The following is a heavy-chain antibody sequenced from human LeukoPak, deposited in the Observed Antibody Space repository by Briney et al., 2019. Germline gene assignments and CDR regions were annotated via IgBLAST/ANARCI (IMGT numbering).Heavy chain of an antibody. V-gene: IGHV1-18*01. Sequence: ASVKVSCKASGYTFTSYGISWVRQAPGQGLEWMGWISAYNGNTNYAQKFQGRVTITADKSTSTAYMELSSLRSEDTAVYYCARESGTYYYDSSGYYGYWGQGTLVTVSS. D-gene: IGHD3-22*01. J-gene: IGHJ4*02. CDR1: GYTFTSYG. CDR2: ISAYNGNT. CDR3: ARESGTYYYDSSGYYGY.